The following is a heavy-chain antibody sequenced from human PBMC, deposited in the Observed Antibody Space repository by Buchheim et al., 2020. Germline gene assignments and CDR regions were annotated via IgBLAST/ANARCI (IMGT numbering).Heavy chain of an antibody. D-gene: IGHD2-21*02. CDR1: GGTFSSYA. CDR3: ATDNVVVTDIMVRGYYYGMDV. Sequence: QVQLVQSGAEVKKPGSSVKVSCKASGGTFSSYAISWVRQAPGQGLEWMRGIIPFFGTANYAQKFQGRVTITADKSTSTVYMAQSSLRSEDTAVYYCATDNVVVTDIMVRGYYYGMDVWGQGTT. V-gene: IGHV1-69*06. CDR2: IIPFFGTA. J-gene: IGHJ6*02.